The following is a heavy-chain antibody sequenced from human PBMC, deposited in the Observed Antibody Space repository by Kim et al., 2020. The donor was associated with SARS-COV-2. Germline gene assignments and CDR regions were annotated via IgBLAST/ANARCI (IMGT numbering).Heavy chain of an antibody. J-gene: IGHJ5*02. CDR3: ARGPYTIAARLYNWFDP. Sequence: SVKVSCKASGGTFSSYTISWVRQAPGQGLEWMGRIIPILGIANYAQKFQGRVTITADKSTSTAYMELSSLRSEDTAVYYCARGPYTIAARLYNWFDPWGQGTLVTVSS. V-gene: IGHV1-69*02. CDR1: GGTFSSYT. D-gene: IGHD6-6*01. CDR2: IIPILGIA.